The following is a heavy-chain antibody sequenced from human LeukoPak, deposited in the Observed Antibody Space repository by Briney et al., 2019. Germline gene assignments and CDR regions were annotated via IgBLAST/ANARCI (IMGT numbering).Heavy chain of an antibody. D-gene: IGHD3-10*01. CDR3: VGEKSFFGEAI. J-gene: IGHJ3*02. Sequence: SETLSLTCTVPGGSIRSYYWSWIRQPPGKGLEWIAYIYYSGTTSYNPSLKSRVAISVDTFKSRVSLTVTSVTAADTAVYYCVGEKSFFGEAIWSQGTLVTVSS. V-gene: IGHV4-59*01. CDR1: GGSIRSYY. CDR2: IYYSGTT.